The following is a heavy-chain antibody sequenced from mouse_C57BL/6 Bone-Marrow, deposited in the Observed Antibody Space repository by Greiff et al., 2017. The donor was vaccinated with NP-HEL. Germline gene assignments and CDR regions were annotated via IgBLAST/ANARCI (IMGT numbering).Heavy chain of an antibody. D-gene: IGHD2-4*01. CDR3: ARSDYDGFAY. CDR2: INPGSGGT. V-gene: IGHV1-54*01. Sequence: VKLMESGAELVRPGTSVKVSCKASGYAFTNYLIEWVKQRPGQGLEWIGVINPGSGGTNYNEKFQGKATLTADKSSSTAYMQLSSLTSEDSAVYFCARSDYDGFAYWGQGTLVTVSA. CDR1: GYAFTNYL. J-gene: IGHJ3*01.